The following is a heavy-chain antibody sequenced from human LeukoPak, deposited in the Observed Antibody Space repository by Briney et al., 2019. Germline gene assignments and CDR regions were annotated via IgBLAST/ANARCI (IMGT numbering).Heavy chain of an antibody. Sequence: ASVKVSCKASGGVFTTYAVSWVRQAPGQGLEWMGWINPNSGGTNYAQKFQGRVTMTRDTSISTAYMELSRLRSDDTAVYYCARVVRVRWSGYPYYFDYWGQGTLVTVSS. CDR2: INPNSGGT. J-gene: IGHJ4*02. CDR3: ARVVRVRWSGYPYYFDY. D-gene: IGHD3-3*01. V-gene: IGHV1-2*02. CDR1: GGVFTTYA.